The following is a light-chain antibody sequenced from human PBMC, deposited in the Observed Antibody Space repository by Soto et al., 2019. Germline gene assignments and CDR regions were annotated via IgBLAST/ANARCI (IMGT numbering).Light chain of an antibody. CDR1: SGDVGGYNY. Sequence: QSVLTQPPSPSGSPGQSVTISCTGTSGDVGGYNYVSWYQQHPGKAPKLMIFEVSERPSGVPDRFSASKSGNTASLTVSGLQAEDEADYYCSSYAGSNNYVFGTGTKVTVL. V-gene: IGLV2-8*01. CDR3: SSYAGSNNYV. CDR2: EVS. J-gene: IGLJ1*01.